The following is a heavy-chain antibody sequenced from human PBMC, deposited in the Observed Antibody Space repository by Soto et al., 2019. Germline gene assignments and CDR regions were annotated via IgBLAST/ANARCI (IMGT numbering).Heavy chain of an antibody. D-gene: IGHD6-19*01. J-gene: IGHJ4*02. V-gene: IGHV3-74*01. CDR1: GFTLSSYW. CDR2: INSDGSST. CDR3: AVAVAGPTAIGY. Sequence: EVQLVECGGGLVQPGGSLRLTCAASGFTLSSYWMHWVRQAPGKGLVWVSRINSDGSSTSYADSVKGRFTISRDNAKNTLYLQMNSLRAEDTAVYYCAVAVAGPTAIGYWGQGTLVNVSS.